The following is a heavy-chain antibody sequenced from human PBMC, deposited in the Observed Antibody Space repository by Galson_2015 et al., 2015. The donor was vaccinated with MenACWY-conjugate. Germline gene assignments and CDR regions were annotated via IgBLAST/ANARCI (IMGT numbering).Heavy chain of an antibody. D-gene: IGHD5-24*01. Sequence: SLRLSCAAPGFTFSSYAMSWVRQAPGKGLEWVSIISGSGGTTYYADSVKGRFTISRDNSKDTLYLQMNSLRAEDTAVYYCECATRHAFDIWGQGTMVTVSS. J-gene: IGHJ3*02. CDR1: GFTFSSYA. CDR3: ECATRHAFDI. CDR2: ISGSGGTT. V-gene: IGHV3-23*01.